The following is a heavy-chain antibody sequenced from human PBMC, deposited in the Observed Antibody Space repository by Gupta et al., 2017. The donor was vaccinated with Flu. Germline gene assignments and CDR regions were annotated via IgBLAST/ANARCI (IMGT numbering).Heavy chain of an antibody. D-gene: IGHD6-13*01. Sequence: RQAPGKGLEWVSSISWNSATIDYADSVKGRFTISRDNAKNSLYLQMNSLRAEDTALYFCSKDSLSSSWALFDYWGQGTLVTVSS. CDR2: ISWNSATI. V-gene: IGHV3-9*01. CDR3: SKDSLSSSWALFDY. J-gene: IGHJ4*02.